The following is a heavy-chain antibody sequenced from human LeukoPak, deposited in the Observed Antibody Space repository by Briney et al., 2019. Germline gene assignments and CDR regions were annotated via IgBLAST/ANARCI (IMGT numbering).Heavy chain of an antibody. V-gene: IGHV3-21*01. D-gene: IGHD1-1*01. J-gene: IGHJ4*02. Sequence: GGSLRLSCAASGFTFSSYSMNWVRQAPGKGLEWVSSISSSSNYIYYADSVKGRFTISRDNAKNSLYLQMNSLRAEDTAVYYCARDGTTGTTSDYWGQGTLVTVSS. CDR2: ISSSSNYI. CDR3: ARDGTTGTTSDY. CDR1: GFTFSSYS.